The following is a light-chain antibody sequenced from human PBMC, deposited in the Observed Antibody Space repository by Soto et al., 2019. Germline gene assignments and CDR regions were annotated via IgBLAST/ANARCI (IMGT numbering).Light chain of an antibody. CDR2: AAS. J-gene: IGKJ1*01. CDR1: QDVSGY. V-gene: IGKV1-8*01. CDR3: QQSYSTLWT. Sequence: AIRMTQSPSSLSASTGDRVTITCRASQDVSGYVAWYQQKPGRAPNLLVYAASTLQAGVPSRFSGSASGTEFTLTITCLQSEDYATYYCQQSYSTLWTFGQGTKVEIK.